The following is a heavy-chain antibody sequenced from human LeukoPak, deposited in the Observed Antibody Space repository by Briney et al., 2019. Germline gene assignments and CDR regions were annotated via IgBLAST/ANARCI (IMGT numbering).Heavy chain of an antibody. J-gene: IGHJ3*02. CDR2: MNPNSGNT. D-gene: IGHD3-22*01. CDR1: GYTFTSYD. CDR3: ARQRDSFDI. Sequence: ASVKVSCKASGYTFTSYDINWVRQATGQGLEWMGWMNPNSGNTDYAQKFQGRVTITRSTSMSTAYMELGGLRSEDTAVYYCARQRDSFDIWGQGTTVTASS. V-gene: IGHV1-8*03.